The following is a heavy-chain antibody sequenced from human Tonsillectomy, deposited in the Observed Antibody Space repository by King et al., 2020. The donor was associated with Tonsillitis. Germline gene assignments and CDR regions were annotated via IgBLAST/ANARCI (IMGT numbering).Heavy chain of an antibody. CDR1: GFSFSSYG. Sequence: VQLVESGGGLVQPGGSLRLSCAASGFSFSSYGMSWVRQAPGKGLEWVSTISGSSSTTYYADSVKGRFTISRDNSKSTLYLQLKSLRAEDTAVYYCAKRPSLGNYESSGYYLNWGQGTLVTVSS. J-gene: IGHJ4*02. V-gene: IGHV3-23*04. D-gene: IGHD3-22*01. CDR3: AKRPSLGNYESSGYYLN. CDR2: ISGSSSTT.